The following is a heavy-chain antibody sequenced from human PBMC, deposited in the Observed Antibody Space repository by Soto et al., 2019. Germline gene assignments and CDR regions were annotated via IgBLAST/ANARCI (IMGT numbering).Heavy chain of an antibody. CDR1: GGTFSSYT. J-gene: IGHJ6*02. V-gene: IGHV1-69*02. D-gene: IGHD3-3*02. CDR3: ARXXSXXXXXXXYGMDV. Sequence: QVQLVQSGAEVKKPGSSVKVSCKASGGTFSSYTISWVRQAPGQGLEWMGRIIPILGIANYAQKFQGRVTITADKSTSTAYMELSSXRSXDXAXXXXARXXSXXXXXXXYGMDVWGQGTTVTVSS. CDR2: IIPILGIA.